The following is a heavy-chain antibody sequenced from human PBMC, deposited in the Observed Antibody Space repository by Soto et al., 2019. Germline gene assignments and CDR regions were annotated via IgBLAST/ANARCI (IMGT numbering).Heavy chain of an antibody. J-gene: IGHJ4*02. D-gene: IGHD3-3*01. CDR1: GGSISSGGYY. CDR3: ARALTIFGVVTSFYY. V-gene: IGHV4-31*03. CDR2: IFYSGST. Sequence: QVQLQESGPGLVKPSQTLSLTCTVSGGSISSGGYYWRWIRQHPGKGLEWFGYIFYSGSTYYNPSLKSRFTISVDTSKKQVSLKLSSVTAADTAVYYCARALTIFGVVTSFYYWGQGTLVTVSS.